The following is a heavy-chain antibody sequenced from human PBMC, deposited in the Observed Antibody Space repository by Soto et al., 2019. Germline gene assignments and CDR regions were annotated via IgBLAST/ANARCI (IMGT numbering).Heavy chain of an antibody. Sequence: QVQLVESGGGVVQPGRSLRLSCAASGFTFSSYGMHWVRQAPGKGLEWVAVIWYDGSNKYYADSVKGRFTISRDNSKNTLYLQMISLRAEDTAVYYCARDGDCSGGSCYSGALDYWGQGTLVTVSS. D-gene: IGHD2-15*01. V-gene: IGHV3-33*01. CDR1: GFTFSSYG. J-gene: IGHJ4*02. CDR2: IWYDGSNK. CDR3: ARDGDCSGGSCYSGALDY.